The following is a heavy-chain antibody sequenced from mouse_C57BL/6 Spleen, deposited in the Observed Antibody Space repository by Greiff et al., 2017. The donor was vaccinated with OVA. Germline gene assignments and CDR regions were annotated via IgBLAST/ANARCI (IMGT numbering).Heavy chain of an antibody. D-gene: IGHD1-1*01. J-gene: IGHJ3*01. CDR2: IYPGSGST. V-gene: IGHV1-55*01. CDR3: AHYYGSSPWFAY. CDR1: GYTFTSYW. Sequence: QVQLKQSGAELVKPGASVKMSCKASGYTFTSYWITWVKQRPGQGLEWIGDIYPGSGSTNYNEKFKSKATLTVDTSSSTAYMQLSSLTSEDSAVYYCAHYYGSSPWFAYWGQGTLVTVSA.